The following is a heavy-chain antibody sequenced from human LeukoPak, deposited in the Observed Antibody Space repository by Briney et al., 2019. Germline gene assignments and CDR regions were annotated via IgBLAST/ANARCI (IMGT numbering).Heavy chain of an antibody. CDR3: GRKIPSMSYFDY. D-gene: IGHD2-8*01. V-gene: IGHV3-23*01. CDR1: GFTLSSYA. Sequence: GGSLRLSRAASGFTLSSYAMSWVRQAPRKGLEWVSAISGSGGSTYYADSVKGRFTISRDNSKNTLYLQMNSLRAEDTAVYYCGRKIPSMSYFDYWGQGTLVTVSS. J-gene: IGHJ4*02. CDR2: ISGSGGST.